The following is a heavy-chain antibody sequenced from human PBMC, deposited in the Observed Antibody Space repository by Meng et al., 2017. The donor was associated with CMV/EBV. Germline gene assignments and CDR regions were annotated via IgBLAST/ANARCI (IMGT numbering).Heavy chain of an antibody. D-gene: IGHD2-2*02. V-gene: IGHV1-69*05. Sequence: SVKVSCKASGGTFSSYAISWVRQAPGQGLEWMGGIIPIFGTANYAQKFQGRVTITTDESTSTAYMELSSLRSEDTAVYYCARGYCSSTSCYTGYYYYGMDVWGQGTTVTVSS. CDR3: ARGYCSSTSCYTGYYYYGMDV. J-gene: IGHJ6*02. CDR1: GGTFSSYA. CDR2: IIPIFGTA.